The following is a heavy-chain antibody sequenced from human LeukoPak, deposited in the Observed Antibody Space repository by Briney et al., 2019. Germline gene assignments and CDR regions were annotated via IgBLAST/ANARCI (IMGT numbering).Heavy chain of an antibody. V-gene: IGHV4-59*01. CDR3: ARSYYGSGSPMNYYMDV. J-gene: IGHJ6*03. CDR1: GGSISSYY. D-gene: IGHD3-10*01. Sequence: PSETLSLTCTVSGGSISSYYWSWIRQPPGKGLEWIGYIYYSGSTNYNPSLKSRVAISVDTSKNQFSLKLSSVTAADTAVYYCARSYYGSGSPMNYYMDVWGKGTTVTVSS. CDR2: IYYSGST.